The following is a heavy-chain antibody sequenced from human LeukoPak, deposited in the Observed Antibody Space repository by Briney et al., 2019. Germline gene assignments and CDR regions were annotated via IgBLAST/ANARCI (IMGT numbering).Heavy chain of an antibody. Sequence: SETLSLTCTVSGGSISSSSYYWGWIRQPPGKGLEWTGSIYYSGSTYYNPSLKSRVTISVDTSKKQFSLKLSSVTAADTAVYYCARQEAFWSGYYSPPWWFDPWGQGTLVTVSS. J-gene: IGHJ5*02. D-gene: IGHD3-3*01. CDR1: GGSISSSSYY. CDR2: IYYSGST. CDR3: ARQEAFWSGYYSPPWWFDP. V-gene: IGHV4-39*01.